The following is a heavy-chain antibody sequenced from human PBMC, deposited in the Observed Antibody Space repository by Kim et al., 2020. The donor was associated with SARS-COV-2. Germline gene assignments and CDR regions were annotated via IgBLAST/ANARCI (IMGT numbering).Heavy chain of an antibody. D-gene: IGHD2-2*01. Sequence: SETLSLTCVVSGGSMSSSDWWSWFRHSPVKGLEWIGEIHHTGRTNYNPSLKSRVIMSVDKTKNQFSLKLTSVTAADTAVYYCASGVLVSWGQGTLVTAS. CDR1: GGSMSSSDW. CDR3: ASGVLVS. V-gene: IGHV4-4*02. J-gene: IGHJ4*02. CDR2: IHHTGRT.